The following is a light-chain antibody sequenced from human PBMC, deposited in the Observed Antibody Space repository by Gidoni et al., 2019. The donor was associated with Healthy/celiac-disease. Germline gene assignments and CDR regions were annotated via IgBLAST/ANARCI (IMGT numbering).Light chain of an antibody. J-gene: IGLJ2*01. CDR2: ENN. CDR1: SSNIGNNY. Sequence: QSVLTQPHSVSAAPGQKVTISCSGSSSNIGNNYVSWYQQLPGTAPKLLIYENNKRPSGIPDRFSGSKSGTSATLGITGLQTGDEADYYCGTWDSSLSAEWVFGGGTKLTVL. V-gene: IGLV1-51*02. CDR3: GTWDSSLSAEWV.